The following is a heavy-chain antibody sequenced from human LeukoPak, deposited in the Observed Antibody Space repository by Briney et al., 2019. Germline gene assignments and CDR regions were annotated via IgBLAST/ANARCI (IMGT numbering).Heavy chain of an antibody. J-gene: IGHJ5*02. Sequence: GGSLGLSCAASGFTFSSYSMNWVRQAPGKGLEWVSSISSSSSYIYYADSVKGRFTISRDNAKNSLYLQMNSLRAEDTAVYYCARDPWGYYDSSGYYPWGQGTLVTVSS. D-gene: IGHD3-22*01. V-gene: IGHV3-21*01. CDR1: GFTFSSYS. CDR2: ISSSSSYI. CDR3: ARDPWGYYDSSGYYP.